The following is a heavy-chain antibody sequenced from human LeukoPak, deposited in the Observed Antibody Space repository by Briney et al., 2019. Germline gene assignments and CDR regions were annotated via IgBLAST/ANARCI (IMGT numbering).Heavy chain of an antibody. J-gene: IGHJ4*02. D-gene: IGHD6-6*01. CDR3: ARPSSSIAARYYFDY. CDR1: GYSFTSYW. Sequence: GESLKISCKGSGYSFTSYWIGWVRQMPGKGLEWMGIIYPGDSDTRYSPSFQGQVTISADKSISTAYLQWSSLKASDTAMYYCARPSSSIAARYYFDYWGQGTLVTVSS. CDR2: IYPGDSDT. V-gene: IGHV5-51*01.